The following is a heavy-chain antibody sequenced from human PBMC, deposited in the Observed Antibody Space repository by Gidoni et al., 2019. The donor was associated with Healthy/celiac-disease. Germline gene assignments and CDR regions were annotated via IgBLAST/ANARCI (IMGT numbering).Heavy chain of an antibody. CDR1: GGTFSSYA. Sequence: QVQLVQSGAEVKKPGSSVRVCCKASGGTFSSYARSGVRKAPGQGLEWMGGSIPIFGTANCAQKFQCRVTITADDSTSTAYMELSSLRSEDTAVYYCARERFMITFGGVIVEEKYYYYGMDVWGQGTTVTVSS. V-gene: IGHV1-69*01. CDR3: ARERFMITFGGVIVEEKYYYYGMDV. J-gene: IGHJ6*02. CDR2: SIPIFGTA. D-gene: IGHD3-16*02.